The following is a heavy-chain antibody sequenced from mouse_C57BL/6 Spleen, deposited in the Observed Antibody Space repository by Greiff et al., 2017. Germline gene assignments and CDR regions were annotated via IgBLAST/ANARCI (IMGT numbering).Heavy chain of an antibody. D-gene: IGHD1-1*01. V-gene: IGHV14-1*01. CDR2: IDPEDGDT. CDR3: TKGLLRSAWFAY. Sequence: EVQLQQSGAELVRPGASVKLSCTASGFNIKDYYMHWVKQRPEQGLEWIGRIDPEDGDTEYAPKFQGKATMTADTSSNTAYLQLSSLTSEDTAVYYCTKGLLRSAWFAYWGQGTLVTVSA. J-gene: IGHJ3*01. CDR1: GFNIKDYY.